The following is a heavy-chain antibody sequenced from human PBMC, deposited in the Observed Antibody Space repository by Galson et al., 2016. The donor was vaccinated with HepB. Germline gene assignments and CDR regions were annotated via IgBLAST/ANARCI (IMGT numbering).Heavy chain of an antibody. CDR2: IYNIGTT. Sequence: ETLSLTCTVSGGAIGDYYWNWIRETPGKGLEWIGYIYNIGTTSYNPSFRSRVTISVDTSQNQVSLNLSSVTAADTAVYFCARDLGSSWTGGLDIWGQGALVTVSS. CDR1: GGAIGDYY. D-gene: IGHD6-19*01. CDR3: ARDLGSSWTGGLDI. J-gene: IGHJ4*02. V-gene: IGHV4-59*01.